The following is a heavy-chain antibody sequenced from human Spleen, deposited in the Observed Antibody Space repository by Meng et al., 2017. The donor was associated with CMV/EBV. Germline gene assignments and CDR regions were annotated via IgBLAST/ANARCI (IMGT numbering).Heavy chain of an antibody. CDR1: GFTFSSYA. J-gene: IGHJ4*02. CDR3: AKDHPASAFDY. V-gene: IGHV3-30*02. Sequence: GGSLRLSCAASGFTFSSYAMSWVRQAPGKGLEWVAFIRYGGFTTHYSDSVTGRFVISKDNSRNTVYLQMNSLRLEDTAVYFCAKDHPASAFDYWGQGTLVTVSS. CDR2: IRYGGFTT. D-gene: IGHD6-13*01.